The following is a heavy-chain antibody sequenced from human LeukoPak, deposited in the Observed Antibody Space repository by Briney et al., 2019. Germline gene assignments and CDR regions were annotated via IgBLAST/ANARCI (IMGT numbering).Heavy chain of an antibody. D-gene: IGHD7-27*01. Sequence: SETLSLTCSVSDDSITMYYWTWIRQPPGKGLEWIGYVDHTGSTNFNPSLNGRVSISRDTSKNLFSLRLRSVTAADTAVYYCARGTLTGPDWGQGTMVTVSS. CDR1: DDSITMYY. J-gene: IGHJ3*01. V-gene: IGHV4-59*01. CDR2: VDHTGST. CDR3: ARGTLTGPD.